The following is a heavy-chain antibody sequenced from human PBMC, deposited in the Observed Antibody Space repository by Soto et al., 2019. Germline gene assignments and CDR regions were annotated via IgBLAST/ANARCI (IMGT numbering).Heavy chain of an antibody. CDR2: ISGSGSTT. CDR3: AKDAEEDGYYYYSGVAI. J-gene: IGHJ6*02. CDR1: GFTFSNYA. V-gene: IGHV3-23*04. Sequence: EVQLVESGGGLVQPGGSLRLSCAASGFTFSNYAMNWVRQAPGKGLEWVSTISGSGSTTLYADSVQGQFTLSRDNAKNKVSLQMKTVRGEDTTIYYCAKDAEEDGYYYYSGVAIWSQWTTVPVSS.